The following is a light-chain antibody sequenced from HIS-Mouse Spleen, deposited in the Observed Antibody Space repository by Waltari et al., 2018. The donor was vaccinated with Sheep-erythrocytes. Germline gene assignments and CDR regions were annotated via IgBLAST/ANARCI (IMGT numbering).Light chain of an antibody. CDR3: CSDAGSYNHV. Sequence: QSALTQPRSVSGAPGQSVTIPCTGTSSDVGCYNYVSWYQQHPGKAPKLMIYDGSTRPSGGPVRFSGSKAGNAASLTICGRQAEDDADYYCCSDAGSYNHVFATVTKVTVL. V-gene: IGLV2-11*01. CDR1: SSDVGCYNY. CDR2: DGS. J-gene: IGLJ1*01.